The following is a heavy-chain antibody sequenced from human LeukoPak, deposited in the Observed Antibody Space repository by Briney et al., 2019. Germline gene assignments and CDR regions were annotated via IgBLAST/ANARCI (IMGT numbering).Heavy chain of an antibody. CDR3: ARYYDFWSGYYFDY. D-gene: IGHD3-3*01. CDR2: ISSNGGST. CDR1: GFTFSSYT. Sequence: PGGSLRLSCAASGFTFSSYTMHWVRQAPGKGLEYVSAISSNGGSTYYANSVKGRFTISRDNSKNTLYLQMGSLRAEDTAVYYCARYYDFWSGYYFDYWGQGTLVTVSS. J-gene: IGHJ4*02. V-gene: IGHV3-64*01.